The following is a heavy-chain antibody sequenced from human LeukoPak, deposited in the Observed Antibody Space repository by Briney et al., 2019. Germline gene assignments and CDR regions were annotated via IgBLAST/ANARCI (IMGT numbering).Heavy chain of an antibody. V-gene: IGHV3-23*01. J-gene: IGHJ4*02. D-gene: IGHD1-26*01. Sequence: TRGSLRLSCAASGFTFSSYAMSWVRQAPGKGLEWVSAISGSGGSTYYADSVKGRFTISRDNSKNTLYLQMNSLRAEDTAVYYCAKDNRWELHPFDYWGQGTLVTVSS. CDR1: GFTFSSYA. CDR2: ISGSGGST. CDR3: AKDNRWELHPFDY.